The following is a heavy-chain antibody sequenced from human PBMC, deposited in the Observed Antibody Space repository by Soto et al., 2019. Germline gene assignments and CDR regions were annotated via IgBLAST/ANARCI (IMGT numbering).Heavy chain of an antibody. CDR3: ARTEPGTCAP. J-gene: IGHJ5*02. Sequence: QLQLQESGSGLVKPSQTLSLTCAVSGGSISSGGYSWSWIRQPPGKGLEWIRYLYPSGSTYYNPYHXSXPXIXVDRSMNQFSLSLCSVTAADTAVYYCARTEPGTCAPWCQGTLVTAS. V-gene: IGHV4-30-2*01. CDR1: GGSISSGGYS. D-gene: IGHD1-7*01. CDR2: LYPSGST.